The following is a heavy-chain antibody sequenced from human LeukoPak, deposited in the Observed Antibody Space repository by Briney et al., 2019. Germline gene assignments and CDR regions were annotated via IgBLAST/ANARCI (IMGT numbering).Heavy chain of an antibody. CDR3: ANSVAVAGIGTAYDY. Sequence: GESLKISCKGSGYSFTSYWISWVRQMPGKDLEWMGRIDPSDSYTNYSPSFQGHVTISADKSISTAYLQWSSLKASDTAMYYCANSVAVAGIGTAYDYWGQGTLVTASS. CDR2: IDPSDSYT. J-gene: IGHJ4*02. CDR1: GYSFTSYW. V-gene: IGHV5-10-1*01. D-gene: IGHD6-19*01.